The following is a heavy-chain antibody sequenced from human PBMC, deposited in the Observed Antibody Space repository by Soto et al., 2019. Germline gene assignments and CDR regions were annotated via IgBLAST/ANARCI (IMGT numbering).Heavy chain of an antibody. CDR3: ARCYCSVGSCYACWHFDL. CDR1: GYTFTNYA. D-gene: IGHD2-15*01. V-gene: IGHV1-18*01. J-gene: IGHJ2*01. CDR2: ISASTRNP. Sequence: QVQLVQSGAEVKKPGASVKVSCQASGYTFTNYAISWVRQAPGQGLEWMGWISASTRNPDQAQNFQGRVTMTIDTSTNTANMELRSLRSDDTAVYYCARCYCSVGSCYACWHFDLWGRGTLVTVSS.